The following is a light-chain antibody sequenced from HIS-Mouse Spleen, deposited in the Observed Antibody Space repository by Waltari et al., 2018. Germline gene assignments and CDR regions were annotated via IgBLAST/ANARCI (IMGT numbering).Light chain of an antibody. J-gene: IGLJ2*01. Sequence: SYELTQPLSVSVALGQTARITCGGNNIGSKNVHWYQQKPAQAPVLVIHRDSNRPSGIPERFSGSNSGNTATLTISRAQAGDEADYYCQVWDSSTVVFGGGTKLTVL. CDR2: RDS. CDR1: NIGSKN. CDR3: QVWDSSTVV. V-gene: IGLV3-9*01.